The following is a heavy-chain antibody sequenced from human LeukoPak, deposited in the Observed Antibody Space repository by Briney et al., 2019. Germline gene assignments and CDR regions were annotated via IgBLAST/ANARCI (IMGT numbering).Heavy chain of an antibody. Sequence: PWETLSLTCAVYGGSFSGYYWSWIRQPPGKGLEWIGEINHSGSTNYNPSLKSRVTISVDSSKNQFSLKLSSVTAADTAVYYCARGLPPEYFQHWGQGALVTVSS. CDR1: GGSFSGYY. CDR3: ARGLPPEYFQH. CDR2: INHSGST. J-gene: IGHJ1*01. V-gene: IGHV4-34*01.